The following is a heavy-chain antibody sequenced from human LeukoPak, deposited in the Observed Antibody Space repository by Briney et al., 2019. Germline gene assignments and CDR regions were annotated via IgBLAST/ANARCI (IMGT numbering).Heavy chain of an antibody. J-gene: IGHJ6*02. Sequence: RESGPALVKPTQTLTLTCTFSGFSLSTSGMCVSWIRQPPGKALEWLARIDWDDDKYYSTSLKTRLTIPKDTSKNQVVLTMTNMDPVDTATYYCARIRLPQYYYYGMDVWGQGTTVTVSS. CDR2: IDWDDDK. D-gene: IGHD2-15*01. CDR1: GFSLSTSGMC. V-gene: IGHV2-70*11. CDR3: ARIRLPQYYYYGMDV.